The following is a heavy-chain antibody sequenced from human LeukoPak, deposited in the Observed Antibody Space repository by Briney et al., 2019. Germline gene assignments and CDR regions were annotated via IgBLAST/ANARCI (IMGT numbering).Heavy chain of an antibody. J-gene: IGHJ4*02. V-gene: IGHV3-23*01. Sequence: PGGSLRLSCAASGFTFSSYAVSWVRQAPGKGLAWVSATSDSGGSTQYADSVKGRFTISRDNSKNTLYLQMNSLRVEDTAVYYCAKGSSNWLDHYYFDFWGQGTLVTVSS. D-gene: IGHD6-13*01. CDR2: TSDSGGST. CDR1: GFTFSSYA. CDR3: AKGSSNWLDHYYFDF.